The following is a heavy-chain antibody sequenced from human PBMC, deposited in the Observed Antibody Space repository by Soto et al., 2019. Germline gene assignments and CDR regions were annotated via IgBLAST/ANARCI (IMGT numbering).Heavy chain of an antibody. D-gene: IGHD6-19*01. V-gene: IGHV1-18*01. J-gene: IGHJ3*02. CDR3: ERDVGAAVAGGTIDAFDI. Sequence: GASVKVSCKSSGYTFTSYGIIWVRQSPGQGLEWMRWITAYNGHKNYEQKPKGRVTMPTDTSTSTPYTELRSLRSDDTAVYYCERDVGAAVAGGTIDAFDIWGQGTMVTVSS. CDR2: ITAYNGHK. CDR1: GYTFTSYG.